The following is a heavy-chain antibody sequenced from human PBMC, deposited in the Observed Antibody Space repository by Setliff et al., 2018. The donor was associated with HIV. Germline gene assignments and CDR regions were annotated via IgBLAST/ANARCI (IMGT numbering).Heavy chain of an antibody. V-gene: IGHV4-34*01. Sequence: SETLSLTCAVYGGSFSGYYWSWLRQPPGKGLEWIGQINHSGNTNYNPSLMGRVTISVDTSKNQFSLRLSSVTATDTAVHYCARLAMAAAGMRWFDPWGQGALVTVSS. J-gene: IGHJ5*02. CDR1: GGSFSGYY. CDR2: INHSGNT. CDR3: ARLAMAAAGMRWFDP. D-gene: IGHD6-13*01.